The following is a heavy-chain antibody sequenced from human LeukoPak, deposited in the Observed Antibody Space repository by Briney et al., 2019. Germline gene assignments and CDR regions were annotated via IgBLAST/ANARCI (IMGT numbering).Heavy chain of an antibody. J-gene: IGHJ4*02. CDR2: IYTSGST. CDR3: AREDYYDSSGYGSY. CDR1: GFTVSSNY. D-gene: IGHD3-22*01. V-gene: IGHV4-4*07. Sequence: PGGSLRLSCAASGFTVSSNYMSWVRQAPGKGLEWIGRIYTSGSTNYNPSLKSRVTMSVDTSKNQFSLKLSSVTAADTAVYYCAREDYYDSSGYGSYWGQGTLVTVSS.